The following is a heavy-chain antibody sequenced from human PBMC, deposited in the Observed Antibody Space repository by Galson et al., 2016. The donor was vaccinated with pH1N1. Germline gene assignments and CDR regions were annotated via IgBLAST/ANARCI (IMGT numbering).Heavy chain of an antibody. CDR3: AKPRGISITVTYDAFDL. D-gene: IGHD2/OR15-2a*01. V-gene: IGHV3-30*02. CDR1: GFTFSIYG. CDR2: IRYDESRT. J-gene: IGHJ3*01. Sequence: CAASGFTFSIYGIHWVRRAPGKGLEWVAFIRYDESRTFYGDSVKGRFTISRDNSQNTVYLQMNSLRHEDTAVYYCAKPRGISITVTYDAFDLWGQGTMVTVSS.